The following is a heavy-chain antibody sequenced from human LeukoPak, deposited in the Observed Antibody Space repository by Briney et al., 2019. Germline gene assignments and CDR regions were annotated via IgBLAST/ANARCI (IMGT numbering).Heavy chain of an antibody. V-gene: IGHV3-53*01. CDR3: ARENTMVRAFDY. CDR2: IYSGGST. D-gene: IGHD3-10*01. Sequence: GGSLRLSCAASGFTVSSNYMSWVRQAPGKGLEWVSVIYSGGSTYYADSVKGRFTISRDNSKSTLYLQMNSLRAEDTAVYYCARENTMVRAFDYWGQGTLVTVSS. CDR1: GFTVSSNY. J-gene: IGHJ4*02.